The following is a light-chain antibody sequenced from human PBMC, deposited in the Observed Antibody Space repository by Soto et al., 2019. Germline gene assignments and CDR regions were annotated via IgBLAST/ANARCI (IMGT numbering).Light chain of an antibody. J-gene: IGKJ4*01. CDR1: QTIFDGYNNTYY. V-gene: IGKV4-1*01. CDR3: QQYVRPPLT. Sequence: MPQSPGSLAESLGERAPINSNSSQTIFDGYNNTYYLAWHQQRPGQPPNLLIRWASAGEAGVPGRCSGSGSATDFTRIISSLQAEYVAVYYWQQYVRPPLTFGGGTKVDIK. CDR2: WAS.